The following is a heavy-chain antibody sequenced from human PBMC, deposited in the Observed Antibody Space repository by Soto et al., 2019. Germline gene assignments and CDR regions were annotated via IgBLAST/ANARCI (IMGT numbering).Heavy chain of an antibody. CDR2: IYYSGTA. Sequence: SETLSLTCTVSGGSISSYYWSWIRQPPGKGLEWIGYIYYSGTAIYNPSLKSRVTISLDTSKKQFSLNLSSVTAADTAVYYCARGGYTYGPDSWGQGTLVTVSS. V-gene: IGHV4-59*12. CDR1: GGSISSYY. J-gene: IGHJ4*02. CDR3: ARGGYTYGPDS. D-gene: IGHD5-18*01.